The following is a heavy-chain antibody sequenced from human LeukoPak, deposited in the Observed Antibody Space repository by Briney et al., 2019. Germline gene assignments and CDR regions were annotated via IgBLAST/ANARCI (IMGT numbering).Heavy chain of an antibody. D-gene: IGHD4-17*01. CDR1: GFTFSSYS. CDR3: ASWDYGAFDI. Sequence: GGSLRLSCAASGFTFSSYSMNWVRQAPGKGLEWLSYISSSSSIIYYADSVKGRFTISRDSAQNSLYLQMNSLRAEDTAVYYCASWDYGAFDIWGQGTMVTVSS. J-gene: IGHJ3*02. V-gene: IGHV3-48*04. CDR2: ISSSSSII.